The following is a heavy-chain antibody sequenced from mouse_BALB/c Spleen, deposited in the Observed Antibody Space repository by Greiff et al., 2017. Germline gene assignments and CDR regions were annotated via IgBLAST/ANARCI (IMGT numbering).Heavy chain of an antibody. V-gene: IGHV1-7*01. Sequence: QVQLKQSGAELAKPGASVKMSCKASGYTFTSYWMHWVKQRPGQGLEWIGYINPSTGYTEYNQKFKDKATLTADKSSSTAYMQLSSLTSEDSAVYYCARGGIYYGNILTFAYWGQGTLVTVSA. CDR3: ARGGIYYGNILTFAY. J-gene: IGHJ3*01. CDR1: GYTFTSYW. D-gene: IGHD2-1*01. CDR2: INPSTGYT.